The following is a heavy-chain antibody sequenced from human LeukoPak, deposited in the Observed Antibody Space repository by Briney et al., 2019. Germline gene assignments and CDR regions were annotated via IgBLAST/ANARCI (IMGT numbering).Heavy chain of an antibody. D-gene: IGHD4-23*01. V-gene: IGHV4-30-4*01. CDR1: GGSISSGDYY. CDR2: IYYSGST. Sequence: SETLSLTCTVSGGSISSGDYYWSWIRQPPGKGLEWIGYIYYSGSTYYNPSLKSRVTISVDTSKNQFSLKLSSVTAADTAVYYCARYYSGSFGYYFDYWGQGTLVTVSS. CDR3: ARYYSGSFGYYFDY. J-gene: IGHJ4*02.